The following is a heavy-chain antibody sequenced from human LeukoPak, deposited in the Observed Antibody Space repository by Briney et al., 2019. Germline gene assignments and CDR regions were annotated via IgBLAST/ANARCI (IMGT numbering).Heavy chain of an antibody. CDR1: GGSISSYY. D-gene: IGHD3-22*01. CDR2: IYYSGST. J-gene: IGHJ4*02. V-gene: IGHV4-59*08. Sequence: PSETLSLTCTVSGGSISSYYWSWIRQPPGKGLEWIGYIYYSGSTNYNPSLKSRVSISVDTSKNQFSLKLSSVTAADTAVYYCAGLYYYDSSGYYPTYFDYWGQGTLVTVSS. CDR3: AGLYYYDSSGYYPTYFDY.